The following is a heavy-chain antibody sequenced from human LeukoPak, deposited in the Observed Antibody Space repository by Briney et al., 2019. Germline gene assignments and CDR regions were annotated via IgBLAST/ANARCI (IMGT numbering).Heavy chain of an antibody. Sequence: GGSLRLSCAASGVTLSNAWMSWVRQAPGQGLEWVGRIKSKTDGGTTDYAATVKGRFTISRDDSKNTLYLQMNSLKTEDTAVYYSTTDGYCSGGSCYSGGDYWGQGALVTVSS. D-gene: IGHD2-15*01. CDR1: GVTLSNAW. J-gene: IGHJ4*02. V-gene: IGHV3-15*01. CDR3: TTDGYCSGGSCYSGGDY. CDR2: IKSKTDGGTT.